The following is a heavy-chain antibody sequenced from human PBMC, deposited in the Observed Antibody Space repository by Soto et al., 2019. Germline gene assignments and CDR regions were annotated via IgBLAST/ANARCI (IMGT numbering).Heavy chain of an antibody. D-gene: IGHD6-19*01. J-gene: IGHJ5*02. CDR3: ARYSSGWYGNWFDP. V-gene: IGHV4-59*08. CDR2: IYYSGST. Sequence: TLSLTCTVSGGSISSYYWSWIRQPPGKGLEWIGYIYYSGSTNYNPSLKSRVTISVDTSKNQFSLKLSSVTAADTAVYYCARYSSGWYGNWFDPWGQGTLVTVSS. CDR1: GGSISSYY.